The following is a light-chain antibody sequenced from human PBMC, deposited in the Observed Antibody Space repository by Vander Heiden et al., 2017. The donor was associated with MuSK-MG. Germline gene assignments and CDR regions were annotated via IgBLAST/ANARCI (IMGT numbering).Light chain of an antibody. V-gene: IGKV1-NL1*01. J-gene: IGKJ1*01. Sequence: IQMTQSPSSLSASVGDRVTITCRASHGISYSLAWFQQNPGKAPKLLRYGASTLVSGVPSRVSCSGSGTDYTFTISRLQPEDVAIDVCQQYFSPHPWTFGHGTKVEIK. CDR1: HGISYS. CDR3: QQYFSPHPWT. CDR2: GAS.